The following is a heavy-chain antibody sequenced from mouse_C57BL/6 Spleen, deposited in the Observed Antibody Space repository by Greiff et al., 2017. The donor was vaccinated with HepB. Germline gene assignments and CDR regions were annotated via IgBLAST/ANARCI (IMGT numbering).Heavy chain of an antibody. CDR1: GYTFTSYW. J-gene: IGHJ1*03. Sequence: QVQLQQSGAELVRPGSSVKLSCKASGYTFTSYWMHWVKQRPIQGLEWIGNIDPSDSETHYNQKFKDKATLTVDKSSSTAYMQLSSLTSEDSAVYYCARSDYGSSPSWYFDVWGTGTTVTVSS. D-gene: IGHD1-1*01. CDR3: ARSDYGSSPSWYFDV. V-gene: IGHV1-52*01. CDR2: IDPSDSET.